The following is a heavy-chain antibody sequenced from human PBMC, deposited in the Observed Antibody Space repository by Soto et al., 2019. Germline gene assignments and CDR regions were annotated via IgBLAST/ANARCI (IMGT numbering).Heavy chain of an antibody. CDR1: GFTFSSYA. J-gene: IGHJ5*02. CDR2: ISYDGSNK. CDR3: ARAVNYYYSSGYYFNWFDP. Sequence: QVQLVESGGGVVQPGRSLRLSCAASGFTFSSYAMHWVRQAPGKGLEWVAVISYDGSNKYYADSVKGRFTISRDNSKYTLYLQMNSLRAEDTAVYYCARAVNYYYSSGYYFNWFDPWGQGTLVTVSS. D-gene: IGHD3-22*01. V-gene: IGHV3-30-3*01.